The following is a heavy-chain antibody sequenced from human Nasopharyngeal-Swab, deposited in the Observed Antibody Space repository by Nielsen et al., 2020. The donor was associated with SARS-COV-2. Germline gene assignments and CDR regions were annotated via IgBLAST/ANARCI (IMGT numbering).Heavy chain of an antibody. V-gene: IGHV4-39*02. CDR1: GGSLSSSNYY. Sequence: SETLSLTCTVSGGSLSSSNYYWGWIRQPPGKGLEWIGTVSYSGPTYYNPSLKSRVTMSVDTSKNHFSLRLTSVTAADTAVYYCRRLTKTTVTRRLYFDYWGQGTLVTVSS. CDR3: RRLTKTTVTRRLYFDY. CDR2: VSYSGPT. J-gene: IGHJ4*02. D-gene: IGHD4-11*01.